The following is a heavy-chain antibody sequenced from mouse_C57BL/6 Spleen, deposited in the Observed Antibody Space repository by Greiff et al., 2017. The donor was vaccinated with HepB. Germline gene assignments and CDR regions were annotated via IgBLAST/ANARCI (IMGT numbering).Heavy chain of an antibody. D-gene: IGHD2-2*01. CDR2: IWSGGST. J-gene: IGHJ3*01. V-gene: IGHV2-5*01. CDR1: GFSFTCYG. Sequence: QVQLPQSGPGLVQPSPSLSLTCTASGFSFTCYGVHWVRQSPGTGLEWLGVIWSGGSTDYNAAFMSRLSITKDNSKSQVFFKMNSLQADDTAIYYCGGYGYDGAWFAYWGQGTLVTVSA. CDR3: GGYGYDGAWFAY.